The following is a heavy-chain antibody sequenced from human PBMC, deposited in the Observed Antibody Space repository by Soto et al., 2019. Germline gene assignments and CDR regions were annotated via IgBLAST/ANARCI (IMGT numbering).Heavy chain of an antibody. D-gene: IGHD5-12*01. V-gene: IGHV4-34*01. CDR3: ARLSGYDSDY. CDR1: VGSFSGYY. Sequence: SETLSLTCAVYVGSFSGYYWSWIRQPPGKGLEWIGEINHSGSTNYNPSLKSRVTISVDTSKNQFSLKLSSVTAADTAVYYCARLSGYDSDYWGQGTLVTVSS. CDR2: INHSGST. J-gene: IGHJ4*02.